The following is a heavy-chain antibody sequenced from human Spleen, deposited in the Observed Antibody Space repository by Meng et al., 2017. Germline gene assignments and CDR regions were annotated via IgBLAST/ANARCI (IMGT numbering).Heavy chain of an antibody. D-gene: IGHD2-2*01. Sequence: QGQLVQSWFECRKPGASVKVSCKASGYTLTHYAINWLRQAPGQGLEWMGWINTNTGNPTYAQGFTGRLVFSLDTSVSTAYLQLSGLKADDTAVYYCTRDGYSDCSSTSCFDYWGQGSLVTASS. J-gene: IGHJ4*02. V-gene: IGHV7-4-1*02. CDR2: INTNTGNP. CDR1: GYTLTHYA. CDR3: TRDGYSDCSSTSCFDY.